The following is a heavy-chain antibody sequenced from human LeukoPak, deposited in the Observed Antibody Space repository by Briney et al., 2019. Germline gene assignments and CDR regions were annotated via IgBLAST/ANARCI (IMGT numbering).Heavy chain of an antibody. V-gene: IGHV1-69*04. Sequence: SVKVSCKASGGTFSSYAISWVRQAPGQGLEWMGRIIPILGIANYAQKFQGRVTITADKSTSTAYMELSSLRSEDTAVYYCARDPRYYDFWSGEDWGQGTLVTVSS. CDR1: GGTFSSYA. CDR3: ARDPRYYDFWSGED. J-gene: IGHJ4*02. D-gene: IGHD3-3*01. CDR2: IIPILGIA.